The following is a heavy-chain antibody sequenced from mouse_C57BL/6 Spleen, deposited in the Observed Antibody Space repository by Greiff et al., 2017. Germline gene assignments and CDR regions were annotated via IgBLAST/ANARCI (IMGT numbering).Heavy chain of an antibody. V-gene: IGHV5-4*01. CDR3: ASYYYGSSYSWYFDV. CDR1: GFTFSSYA. Sequence: EVHLVESGGGLVKPGGSLKLSCAASGFTFSSYAMSWVRQTPEKRLEWVATISDGGSYTYYPDNVKGRFTISRDNAKNNLYLQMRHLKSEDTAMYYCASYYYGSSYSWYFDVWGTGTTVTVSS. J-gene: IGHJ1*03. D-gene: IGHD1-1*01. CDR2: ISDGGSYT.